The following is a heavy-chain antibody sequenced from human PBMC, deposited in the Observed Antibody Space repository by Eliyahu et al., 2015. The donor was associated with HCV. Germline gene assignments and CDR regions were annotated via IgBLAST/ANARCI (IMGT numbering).Heavy chain of an antibody. V-gene: IGHV4-59*01. J-gene: IGHJ5*02. CDR2: FHYSGGT. CDR3: ASGGGGIAVAGTGGWFDP. CDR1: GGSITTYS. Sequence: QVQLQESGPGLVKPSETLSLTCTVSGGSITTYSWSWIRXPPGKGLEWIGXFHYSGGTNXHPSLKSRVTISVETSKNQFSLNLTSVTAADTAVYYCASGGGGIAVAGTGGWFDPWGQGTLVTVSS. D-gene: IGHD6-19*01.